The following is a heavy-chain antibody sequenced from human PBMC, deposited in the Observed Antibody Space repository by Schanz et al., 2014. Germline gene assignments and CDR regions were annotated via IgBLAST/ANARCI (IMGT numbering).Heavy chain of an antibody. Sequence: VQLVESGGGLVQPGGSLRLSCAASGFTFSTYSMNWVRQAPGKGLNWVAVISSDGTNKYYADSVQGRFTLSKDFSKDTLYLQLTSLRPEDTAVYYCARLATSKSRLGDAVDIWGQGTMVTVSS. CDR2: ISSDGTNK. D-gene: IGHD6-6*01. CDR3: ARLATSKSRLGDAVDI. V-gene: IGHV3-30*03. CDR1: GFTFSTYS. J-gene: IGHJ3*02.